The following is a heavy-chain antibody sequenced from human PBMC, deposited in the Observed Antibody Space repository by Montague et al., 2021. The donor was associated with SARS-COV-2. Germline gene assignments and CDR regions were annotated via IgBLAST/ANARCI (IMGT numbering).Heavy chain of an antibody. CDR3: AKEEGSTSDCYYYYGMDV. CDR2: IYSGGSST. V-gene: IGHV3-23*03. J-gene: IGHJ6*02. Sequence: SLRLSCAASGFTFSSDAMSWVRQAPGKGLEWVSVIYSGGSSTYYADSVKGRFTISRDNSKNTLYLQMNSLRAEDTAVYYCAKEEGSTSDCYYYYGMDVWGQGTTVTVSS. CDR1: GFTFSSDA. D-gene: IGHD2-2*01.